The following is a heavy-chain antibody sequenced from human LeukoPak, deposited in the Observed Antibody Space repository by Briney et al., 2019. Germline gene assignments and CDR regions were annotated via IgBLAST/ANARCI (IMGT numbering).Heavy chain of an antibody. D-gene: IGHD2-2*01. CDR3: ARGGKLEPTAMAS. V-gene: IGHV3-66*01. CDR2: IYSGGST. Sequence: GGTLRLSCAASGFTFSSHGMSWVRQAPGKGLEWVSVIYSGGSTYYADSVKGRFTISRDNAQTMLNLQVNSLRVEDTAIYYCARGGKLEPTAMASWGQGSLVVVSS. CDR1: GFTFSSHG. J-gene: IGHJ5*02.